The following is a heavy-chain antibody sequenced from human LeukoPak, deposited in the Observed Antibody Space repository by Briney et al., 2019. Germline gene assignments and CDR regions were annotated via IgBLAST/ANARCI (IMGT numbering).Heavy chain of an antibody. CDR1: GYSFTSYW. CDR3: ARLRWAAGDGYYFDY. CDR2: IYPGDSDT. D-gene: IGHD6-13*01. V-gene: IGHV5-51*01. J-gene: IGHJ4*02. Sequence: GESLKISCQSSGYSFTSYWIAWVRQVPGKGLEWMGIIYPGDSDTRYSPSFQGQVTISADKSITTAYLQWSSLKASDTAMYYCARLRWAAGDGYYFDYWGQGTPVTVSS.